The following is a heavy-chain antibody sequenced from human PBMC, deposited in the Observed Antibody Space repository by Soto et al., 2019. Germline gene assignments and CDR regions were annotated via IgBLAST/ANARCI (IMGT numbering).Heavy chain of an antibody. J-gene: IGHJ4*02. CDR3: ARSGSTGEPYSFDY. CDR2: INPNSGGT. V-gene: IGHV1-2*04. CDR1: GYTFTGYY. Sequence: ASVKVSCKASGYTFTGYYMHWVRQAPGQGLEWMGWINPNSGGTNYAQKFQGWVTMTRDTSISTAYMELSRLRSDDTAVYYCARSGSTGEPYSFDYWGQGTLVTVSS. D-gene: IGHD2-21*01.